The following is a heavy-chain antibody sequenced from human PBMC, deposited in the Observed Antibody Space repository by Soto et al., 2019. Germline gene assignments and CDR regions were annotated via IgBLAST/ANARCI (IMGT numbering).Heavy chain of an antibody. CDR2: INPNSGVA. V-gene: IGHV1-2*02. CDR3: ARQGSGSEYPQYFYYGMDV. CDR1: GYTFTAYY. J-gene: IGHJ6*02. Sequence: VELVQSGAEVEKPGAAVRISCKTSGYTFTAYYIHWVRQAPGQGLEWMRWINPNSGVANYAQKFQGRVTMTRDTSISTVYMELTKMRSEDTTIYYCARQGSGSEYPQYFYYGMDVWGQGTTAAASS. D-gene: IGHD5-12*01.